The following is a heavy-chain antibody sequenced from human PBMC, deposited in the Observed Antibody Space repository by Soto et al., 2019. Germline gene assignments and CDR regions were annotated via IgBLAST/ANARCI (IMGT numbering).Heavy chain of an antibody. D-gene: IGHD6-19*01. Sequence: ASVKVSCKASGYTFTSYYMHWVRQAPGQGLEWMGIINPSGGSTSYAQKFQGRVTMTRDTSTSTVYMELSSLRSEDTAVYYCARAPRIAVAGRYYYYGMDVWGQGPTVTVSS. CDR1: GYTFTSYY. J-gene: IGHJ6*02. CDR3: ARAPRIAVAGRYYYYGMDV. V-gene: IGHV1-46*01. CDR2: INPSGGST.